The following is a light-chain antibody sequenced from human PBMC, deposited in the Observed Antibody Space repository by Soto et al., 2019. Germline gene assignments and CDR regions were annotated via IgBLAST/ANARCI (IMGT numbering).Light chain of an antibody. CDR3: QQSDSIPIT. CDR2: ATS. CDR1: QTISSW. Sequence: DIQMTQSPSTLSGSVGDRVTITCRASQTISSWLAWYQQKPGKAPKLLIYATSTLQSGVPSRFSGSGSGTDFTLAISNLQPEDFATYYCQQSDSIPITFGQGTRLEIK. V-gene: IGKV1-39*01. J-gene: IGKJ5*01.